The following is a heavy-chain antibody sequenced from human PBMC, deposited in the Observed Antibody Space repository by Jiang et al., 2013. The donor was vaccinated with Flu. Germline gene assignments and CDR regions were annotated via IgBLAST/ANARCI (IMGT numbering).Heavy chain of an antibody. Sequence: GLVKPSQTLSLTCTVSGGSISSGGYYWSWIRQHPGKGLEWIGYIYYSGSTYYNPSLKSRVTISVDTSKNQFSLKLSSVTAADTAVYYCAREGGSSGYPKYYFDYWGQGTLVTVSS. CDR2: IYYSGST. D-gene: IGHD3-22*01. V-gene: IGHV4-31*03. CDR3: AREGGSSGYPKYYFDY. CDR1: GGSISSGGYY. J-gene: IGHJ4*02.